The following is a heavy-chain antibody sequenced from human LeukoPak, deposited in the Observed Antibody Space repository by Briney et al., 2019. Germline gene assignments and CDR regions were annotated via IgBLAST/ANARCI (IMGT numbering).Heavy chain of an antibody. CDR3: AKATYYYDNSGYYSYYYGMDV. V-gene: IGHV3-33*06. J-gene: IGHJ6*02. Sequence: SGGSLRLSCTASGFTFSTYGMHWVRQAQGKGLEWVALTWYDGSNKNYADSVKGRFTISRDNSKNTLYLQMNSLRGEDTASYYCAKATYYYDNSGYYSYYYGMDVWGQGTTVTVSS. CDR2: TWYDGSNK. D-gene: IGHD3-22*01. CDR1: GFTFSTYG.